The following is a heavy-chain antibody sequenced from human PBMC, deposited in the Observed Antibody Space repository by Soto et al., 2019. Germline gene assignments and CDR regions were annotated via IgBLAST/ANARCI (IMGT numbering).Heavy chain of an antibody. CDR1: GFTFTTYA. J-gene: IGHJ4*02. D-gene: IGHD6-6*01. Sequence: EVQLLESGGGLVQPGGSLRLSCVASGFTFTTYAMTWVRRAPGKGLEWVSAISGSGGSTHYADSVKGRFTISRDSSKNTVFLQMNSLRAEDTAVYYCAKNWDTTFSSSSHWGQGTLVTVSS. V-gene: IGHV3-23*01. CDR2: ISGSGGST. CDR3: AKNWDTTFSSSSH.